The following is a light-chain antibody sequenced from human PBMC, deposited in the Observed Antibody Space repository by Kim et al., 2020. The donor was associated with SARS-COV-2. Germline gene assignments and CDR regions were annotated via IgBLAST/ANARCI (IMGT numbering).Light chain of an antibody. J-gene: IGKJ1*01. Sequence: SPGERATLSCRASQSVSSNLAWYQQKPGQAPRLLIYGASTRATGIPARFSGSGSGTEFTLTISSLQSEDFAVYYCQQYNNWRRTFGQGTKVDIK. CDR3: QQYNNWRRT. V-gene: IGKV3-15*01. CDR1: QSVSSN. CDR2: GAS.